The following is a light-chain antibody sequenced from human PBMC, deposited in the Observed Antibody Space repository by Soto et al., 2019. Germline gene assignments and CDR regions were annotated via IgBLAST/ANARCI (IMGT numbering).Light chain of an antibody. CDR2: DVS. V-gene: IGLV2-14*01. Sequence: QSALAQPASVSGSPGQSITISCTGTSSDINDYNYVSWYQQYPGKAPKLMIYDVSYRPSGVSNRFSGSKSGNTASLTISGLQSEDEADYYCSSYTSSTTVVFGGGTQLTVL. CDR1: SSDINDYNY. CDR3: SSYTSSTTVV. J-gene: IGLJ2*01.